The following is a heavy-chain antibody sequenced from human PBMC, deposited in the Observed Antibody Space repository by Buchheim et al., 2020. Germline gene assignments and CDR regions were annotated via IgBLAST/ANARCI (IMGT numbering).Heavy chain of an antibody. Sequence: QVQLQESGPGLVKPSQTLSLTCTVSGGSISGGGDYWTWIRQHPGKGLEWIGYIAYSGTTNYNQSPKGRVIMSVEKSKKQYSLKLTSVTAADTAVYYCARGRRGYIVVVVVTSTPSPYGMDVWGQGTT. V-gene: IGHV4-31*03. CDR3: ARGRRGYIVVVVVTSTPSPYGMDV. D-gene: IGHD3-22*01. CDR1: GGSISGGGDY. CDR2: IAYSGTT. J-gene: IGHJ6*02.